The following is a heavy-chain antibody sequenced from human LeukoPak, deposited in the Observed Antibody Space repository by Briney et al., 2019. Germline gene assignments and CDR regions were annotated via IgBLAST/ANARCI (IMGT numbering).Heavy chain of an antibody. CDR1: GYTFTGYY. D-gene: IGHD6-19*01. CDR3: ARASWWSSSGWYAKPRAFDY. CDR2: INPNSGGT. V-gene: IGHV1-2*02. Sequence: GASVKVSCKASGYTFTGYYMHWARQAPGQGLEWMGWINPNSGGTNYAQKFQGRVTMTRDTSISTAYMELSRLRSDDTAVYYCARASWWSSSGWYAKPRAFDYWGQGTLVTVSS. J-gene: IGHJ4*02.